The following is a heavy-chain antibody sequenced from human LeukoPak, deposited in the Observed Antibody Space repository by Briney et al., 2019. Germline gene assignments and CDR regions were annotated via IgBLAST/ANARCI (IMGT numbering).Heavy chain of an antibody. CDR2: IYYSGST. CDR1: GVSISSYY. CDR3: ARGSSWYYFDY. V-gene: IGHV4-59*01. D-gene: IGHD6-13*01. Sequence: SETLPLTCTVSGVSISSYYWSWLRQPPGKGLEWIGYIYYSGSTNYNPSLKSRVTISVDTSKNQFSLKLSSVTAADTAVYYCARGSSWYYFDYWGQGTLVTVSS. J-gene: IGHJ4*02.